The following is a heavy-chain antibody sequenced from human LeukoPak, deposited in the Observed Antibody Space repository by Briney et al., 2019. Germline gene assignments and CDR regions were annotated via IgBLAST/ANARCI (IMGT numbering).Heavy chain of an antibody. CDR1: GGSISSHY. D-gene: IGHD2-2*01. J-gene: IGHJ4*02. Sequence: PSETLSLTCTVSGGSISSHYWSWIRQPPGKGLEWIGYVYYSGSTNYNPSLKSRVTISVGTSKNQFSLKLSSVTAADPAVYYCARGGVPYYFDYWGQGTLVTVSS. CDR2: VYYSGST. CDR3: ARGGVPYYFDY. V-gene: IGHV4-59*11.